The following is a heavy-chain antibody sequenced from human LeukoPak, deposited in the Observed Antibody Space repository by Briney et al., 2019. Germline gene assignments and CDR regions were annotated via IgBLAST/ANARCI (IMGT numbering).Heavy chain of an antibody. CDR3: ARETIPTGDDAFDI. V-gene: IGHV1-69*05. D-gene: IGHD7-27*01. CDR1: GGTFSSYA. J-gene: IGHJ3*02. CDR2: IIPIFGTA. Sequence: SVKVSCKASGGTFSSYAISWVRQAPGQGLEWMGGIIPIFGTANYAQKFQGRVTITTDESTSTAYMELSSLRSEDTAVYYCARETIPTGDDAFDIWGQGTMVTVSS.